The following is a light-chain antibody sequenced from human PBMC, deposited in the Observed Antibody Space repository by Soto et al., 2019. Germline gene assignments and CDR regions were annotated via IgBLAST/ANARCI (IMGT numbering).Light chain of an antibody. V-gene: IGKV1-39*01. CDR2: DAS. Sequence: DSQMTQSPSSLSASVGNRVTITCRASQSISTYLNWYQKKPGKAPNLLIYDASRLQSGVPSRFSGSGGGTDFTLSISSXQPEDFATYFCQQSYMDPITFGQGTRLEIK. CDR3: QQSYMDPIT. CDR1: QSISTY. J-gene: IGKJ5*01.